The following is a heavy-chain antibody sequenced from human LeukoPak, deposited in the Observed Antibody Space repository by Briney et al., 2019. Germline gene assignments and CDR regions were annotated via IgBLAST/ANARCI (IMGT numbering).Heavy chain of an antibody. V-gene: IGHV1-24*01. J-gene: IGHJ3*02. Sequence: ASVKVSCKVSGYTLTELSMHWVRQAPGKGLEWMGGFDPEDGETIYAQKFQGRVTMTEDTSTDTAYMELSSLRSEDTAVYYCATHNEYSSSMNAFDIWGQGTMVTVSS. CDR1: GYTLTELS. CDR2: FDPEDGET. CDR3: ATHNEYSSSMNAFDI. D-gene: IGHD6-6*01.